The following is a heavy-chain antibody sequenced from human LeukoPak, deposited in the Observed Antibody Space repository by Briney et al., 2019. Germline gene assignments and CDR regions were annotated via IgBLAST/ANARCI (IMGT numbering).Heavy chain of an antibody. J-gene: IGHJ6*03. CDR1: GFTVSANY. V-gene: IGHV3-53*01. CDR2: IASGGTT. D-gene: IGHD3-10*01. Sequence: PGGSLRLSCAASGFTVSANYMTWVRHAPGQGLEWLAVIASGGTTLYTDSVKGRFTISRDNSKNTLFLQMDSLRVEDTAVYYCARVIYGTASYFYYYYMDVWGKGTTVTVSS. CDR3: ARVIYGTASYFYYYYMDV.